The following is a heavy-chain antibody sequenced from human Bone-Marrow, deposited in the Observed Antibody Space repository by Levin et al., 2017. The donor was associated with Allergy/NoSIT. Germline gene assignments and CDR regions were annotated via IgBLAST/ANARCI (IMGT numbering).Heavy chain of an antibody. J-gene: IGHJ4*02. CDR1: GFTFSSYG. V-gene: IGHV3-30*18. D-gene: IGHD6-19*01. Sequence: AGGSLRLSCAASGFTFSSYGMHWVRQAPGKGLEWVAVISYDGSNKYYADSVKGRFTISRDNSKNTLYLQMNSLRAEDTAVYYCAKELTLIAVAGNTIFDYWGQGTLVTVSS. CDR3: AKELTLIAVAGNTIFDY. CDR2: ISYDGSNK.